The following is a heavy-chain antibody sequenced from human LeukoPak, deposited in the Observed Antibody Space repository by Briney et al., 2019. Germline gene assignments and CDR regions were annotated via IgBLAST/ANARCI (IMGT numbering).Heavy chain of an antibody. CDR3: ARDAVPSTPPGVVSLNLAGFDY. Sequence: GGSLRLSCVASGFTFSSYEMNWVRQAPGKGLEWVSCISSSGTTMYYADSVKGRFTISRDYAKNSLFLQMNSLRAEDTAVYYCARDAVPSTPPGVVSLNLAGFDYWGQGTLVTVSS. V-gene: IGHV3-48*03. CDR1: GFTFSSYE. D-gene: IGHD2-2*01. J-gene: IGHJ4*02. CDR2: ISSSGTTM.